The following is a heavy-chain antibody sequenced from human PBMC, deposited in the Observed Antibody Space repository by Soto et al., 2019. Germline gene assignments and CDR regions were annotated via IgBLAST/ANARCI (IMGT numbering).Heavy chain of an antibody. D-gene: IGHD5-12*01. CDR3: ARGVVEMATIYYYYGMDV. CDR1: GYTFTSYG. J-gene: IGHJ6*02. Sequence: SVKVSCKASGYTFTSYGISWVRQAPGQGLEWMGRIIPILGIANYAQKFQGRVTITADKSTSTAYMELSSLRSEDTAVYYCARGVVEMATIYYYYGMDVWGQGTTVTVS. CDR2: IIPILGIA. V-gene: IGHV1-69*04.